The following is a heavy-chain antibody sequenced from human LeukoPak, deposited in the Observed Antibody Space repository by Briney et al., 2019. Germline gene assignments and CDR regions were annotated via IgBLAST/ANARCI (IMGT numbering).Heavy chain of an antibody. D-gene: IGHD5-18*01. Sequence: GGSLRLSCAASGFTFSDYYMSWIRQAPGKGLEWVSYISSGGSYTKYADSVKGRFTISRDNAKNSLYLQMNSLRAEDTAVYYCAKRGYSYSLDAWGQGTLVAVSS. CDR3: AKRGYSYSLDA. V-gene: IGHV3-11*06. CDR1: GFTFSDYY. CDR2: ISSGGSYT. J-gene: IGHJ5*02.